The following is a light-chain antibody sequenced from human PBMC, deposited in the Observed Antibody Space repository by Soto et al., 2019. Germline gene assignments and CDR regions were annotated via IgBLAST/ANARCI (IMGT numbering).Light chain of an antibody. V-gene: IGLV2-14*01. CDR1: NSDVGGYNY. Sequence: QSALTPPAPVSGSPDQSINISCTGTNSDVGGYNYVSWYQQHPGKAPELMIYEVSHRPSGVSNRFSGSKSDNTASLTISGLQAEDEAYCYCNSYTSISSLYGCASGT. J-gene: IGLJ1*01. CDR2: EVS. CDR3: NSYTSISSLYG.